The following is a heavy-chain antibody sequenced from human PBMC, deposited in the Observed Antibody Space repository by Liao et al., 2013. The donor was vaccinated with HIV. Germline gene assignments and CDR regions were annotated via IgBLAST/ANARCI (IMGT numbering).Heavy chain of an antibody. J-gene: IGHJ6*03. CDR3: ARNPIRGVNYYYYMDV. D-gene: IGHD3-10*01. CDR2: IYTSGST. CDR1: GGSISSYY. Sequence: QVQLQESGPGLVKPSETLSLTCTVSGGSISSYYWSWIRQPAGKGLEWIGRIYTSGSTNYNPSLKSRVTISVDTSKNQFSLKLTSVTAADTAVYYCARNPIRGVNYYYYMDVWGKGPRSPSP. V-gene: IGHV4-4*07.